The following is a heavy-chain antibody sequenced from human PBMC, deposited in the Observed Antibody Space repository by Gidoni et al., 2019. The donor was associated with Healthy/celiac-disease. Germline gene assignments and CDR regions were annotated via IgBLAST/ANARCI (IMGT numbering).Heavy chain of an antibody. J-gene: IGHJ6*03. CDR1: GYTFTSYY. CDR2: INPSGGST. Sequence: QVQLVQSGAEVKKPGASVKVSCKASGYTFTSYYMHWVRQAPGQGLEWMGIINPSGGSTSYAQKFQGRVTMTRDTSTSTVYMELSSLRSEDTAVYYCARPRMVRGVGYYMDVWGKGTTVTVSS. V-gene: IGHV1-46*01. D-gene: IGHD3-10*01. CDR3: ARPRMVRGVGYYMDV.